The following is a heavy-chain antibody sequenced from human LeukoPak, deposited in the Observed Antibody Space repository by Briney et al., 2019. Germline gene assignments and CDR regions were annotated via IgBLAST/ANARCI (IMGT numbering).Heavy chain of an antibody. Sequence: GGSLRLSCAASGFTFSNAWMSWVRQAPGKGLEWVGRIKSKTDGGTTDYAAPVKGRFTISRDDSKNTLCLQMNSLKTEDTAVYYCTTDRYSSGGFDYWGQGTLVTVSS. CDR3: TTDRYSSGGFDY. D-gene: IGHD6-19*01. J-gene: IGHJ4*02. V-gene: IGHV3-15*01. CDR2: IKSKTDGGTT. CDR1: GFTFSNAW.